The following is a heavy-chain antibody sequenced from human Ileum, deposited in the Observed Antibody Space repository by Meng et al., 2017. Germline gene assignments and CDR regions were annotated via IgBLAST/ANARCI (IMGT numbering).Heavy chain of an antibody. V-gene: IGHV3-21*01. Sequence: GESLKISCAASGFTFRSYSMNWVRHAPAKGLEWVSSISASGTYIYYAESVKGRFTISRDNAKNSLYLQMNSLRADDTAVYYCARVGYYDILTAYYYFDSWGQGTLVTVSS. CDR3: ARVGYYDILTAYYYFDS. CDR2: ISASGTYI. J-gene: IGHJ4*02. CDR1: GFTFRSYS. D-gene: IGHD3-9*01.